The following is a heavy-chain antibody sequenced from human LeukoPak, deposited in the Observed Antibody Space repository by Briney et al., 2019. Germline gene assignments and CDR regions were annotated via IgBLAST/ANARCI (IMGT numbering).Heavy chain of an antibody. J-gene: IGHJ3*02. CDR1: AFSFSTRA. V-gene: IGHV3-23*01. D-gene: IGHD1-1*01. CDR3: AGDSDVEPRNGFDI. Sequence: GGSLGLSCEASAFSFSTRAMHWVRQPPGQGLEWVSTISSNGGMTFYSHSVKGRFSISRDNSKSILYLQMSSLRGEDTAVYYCAGDSDVEPRNGFDIWGQGTMATVSS. CDR2: ISSNGGMT.